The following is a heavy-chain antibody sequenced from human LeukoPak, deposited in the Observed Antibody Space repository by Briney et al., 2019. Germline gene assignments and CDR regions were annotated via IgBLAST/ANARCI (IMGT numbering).Heavy chain of an antibody. CDR3: ARRSLNWGPHRNAFDI. CDR2: IYPGDSDT. CDR1: GYSFTSYW. D-gene: IGHD7-27*01. V-gene: IGHV5-51*01. Sequence: PGESLKISCKGSGYSFTSYWIGWVRQMPGKGLEWMGIIYPGDSDTRYSPSFQGQVTISADKSISTAYLQWSSLKASDTAMYYCARRSLNWGPHRNAFDIWGQGTMVTVSS. J-gene: IGHJ3*02.